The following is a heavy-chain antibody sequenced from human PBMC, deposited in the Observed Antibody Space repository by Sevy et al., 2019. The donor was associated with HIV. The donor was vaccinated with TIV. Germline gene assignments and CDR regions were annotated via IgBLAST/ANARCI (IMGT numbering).Heavy chain of an antibody. CDR2: IYSDETT. J-gene: IGHJ4*02. CDR3: ARGKGGYGYALNY. V-gene: IGHV3-66*01. Sequence: GGSLRLSCAASGFSVNSNYMTWVRQAPGKGLEGVSVIYSDETTYHADSVKDRFTISSDNSKNMLYLQMTSMRAEDTAIYYCARGKGGYGYALNYWGQGTLVTVSS. D-gene: IGHD5-18*01. CDR1: GFSVNSNY.